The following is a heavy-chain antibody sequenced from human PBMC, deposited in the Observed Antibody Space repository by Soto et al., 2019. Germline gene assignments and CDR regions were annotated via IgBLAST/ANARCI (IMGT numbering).Heavy chain of an antibody. V-gene: IGHV1-8*01. Sequence: AASVKVSCKASGYTFTSYDINWVRRATGQGLEWMGWMNPNSGNTGYAQKFQGRVTMTRNTSISTAYMELSSLRSEDTAVYYCARVITIFGVGPRGLNVWGQGTTVTVSS. D-gene: IGHD3-3*01. J-gene: IGHJ6*02. CDR2: MNPNSGNT. CDR1: GYTFTSYD. CDR3: ARVITIFGVGPRGLNV.